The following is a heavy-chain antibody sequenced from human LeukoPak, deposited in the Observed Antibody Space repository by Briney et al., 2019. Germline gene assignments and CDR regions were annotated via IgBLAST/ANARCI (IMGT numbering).Heavy chain of an antibody. Sequence: GGSLRLSCAASGFTFDDYAMHWVRQAPGKGLEWVSLISWDGGSTYYADSVKGRFTISRDNSKNSLYLQMNSLRAEDTALYYCARGNYYDSSGYYPNWFDPWGQGTLVTVSS. CDR1: GFTFDDYA. V-gene: IGHV3-43D*03. D-gene: IGHD3-22*01. CDR3: ARGNYYDSSGYYPNWFDP. CDR2: ISWDGGST. J-gene: IGHJ5*02.